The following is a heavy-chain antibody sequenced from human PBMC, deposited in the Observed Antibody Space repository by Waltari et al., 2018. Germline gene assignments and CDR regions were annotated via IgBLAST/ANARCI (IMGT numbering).Heavy chain of an antibody. V-gene: IGHV3-21*01. Sequence: EVQLVESGGGLVKPGGSLRLSCAASGFTFSSYSMNWVRQAPGKGLEWVSSISSSSSYIYYADSVKGRFTISRDNAKNSLYLQMNSLRAEDTAVYYCAREGKWVSHGVFFDYWGQGTLVTVSS. CDR3: AREGKWVSHGVFFDY. D-gene: IGHD1-26*01. CDR1: GFTFSSYS. J-gene: IGHJ4*02. CDR2: ISSSSSYI.